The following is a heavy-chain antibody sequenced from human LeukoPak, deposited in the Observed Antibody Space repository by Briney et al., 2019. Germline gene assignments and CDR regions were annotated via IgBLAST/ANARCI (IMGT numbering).Heavy chain of an antibody. CDR1: GGTFSSYA. CDR3: ARARSGHTDFDY. CDR2: IIPILGIA. Sequence: SVKVSCKASGGTFSSYAISWVRQALGQGLEWMGRIIPILGIANYAQKFQGRVTITADKSTSTAYMELSSLRSEDTAVYYCARARSGHTDFDYWGQGTLVTVSS. V-gene: IGHV1-69*04. D-gene: IGHD2-15*01. J-gene: IGHJ4*02.